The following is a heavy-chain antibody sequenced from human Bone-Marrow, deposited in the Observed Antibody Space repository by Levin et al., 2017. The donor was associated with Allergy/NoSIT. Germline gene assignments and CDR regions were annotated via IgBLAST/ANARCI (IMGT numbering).Heavy chain of an antibody. Sequence: SQTLSLTCAVYGGSFGGYTWSWIRRPPGKGRRGIGEINHSGSTNYNPSLKSRVTISVDTSKNQFSLRLSSVTAADTAVYYCARARVVVVPAAFPNFYYYYGIDVWGQGTTVTVSS. CDR2: INHSGST. J-gene: IGHJ6*02. D-gene: IGHD2-2*01. V-gene: IGHV4-34*01. CDR3: ARARVVVVPAAFPNFYYYYGIDV. CDR1: GGSFGGYT.